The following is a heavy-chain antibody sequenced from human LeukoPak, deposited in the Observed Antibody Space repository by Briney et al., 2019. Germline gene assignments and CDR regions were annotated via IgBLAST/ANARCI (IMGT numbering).Heavy chain of an antibody. CDR1: GFTFSIYD. V-gene: IGHV3-66*01. CDR2: FSSDAKT. CDR3: ARVDTLMIAFDI. Sequence: GESLRLSCVASGFTFSIYDMSWIRQAPGKGLEWVSVFSSDAKTHYADSVKGRFTISRDNSKNTLYLQMNSLRAEDTAVYYCARVDTLMIAFDIWGQGTMVTVSS. D-gene: IGHD3-16*01. J-gene: IGHJ3*02.